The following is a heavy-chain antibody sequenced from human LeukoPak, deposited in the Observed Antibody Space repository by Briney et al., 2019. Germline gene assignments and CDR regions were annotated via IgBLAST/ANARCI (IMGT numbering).Heavy chain of an antibody. CDR1: GGSISSSSYY. D-gene: IGHD3-22*01. J-gene: IGHJ4*02. CDR2: INHSGST. V-gene: IGHV4-39*07. Sequence: PSETLSLTCTVSGGSISSSSYYWSWIRQPPGKGLEWIGEINHSGSTNYNPSLKSRVTISVDTSKNQFSLKLSSVTAADTAVYYCATRSYDSSGYGFDYWGQGTLVTVSS. CDR3: ATRSYDSSGYGFDY.